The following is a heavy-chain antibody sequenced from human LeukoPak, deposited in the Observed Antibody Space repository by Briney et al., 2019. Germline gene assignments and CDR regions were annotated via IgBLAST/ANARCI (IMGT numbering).Heavy chain of an antibody. CDR3: ARGSTYYDSSGQVPFDY. CDR1: GFTFSSYA. CDR2: ISGSGGTT. Sequence: GGSLRLSCAASGFTFSSYAMSWVRQAPGKGLELVSGISGSGGTTYYADSVKGRFTISRDNSKNTLYLQMNSLRAEDTAVYYCARGSTYYDSSGQVPFDYWGQGTLVTVSS. J-gene: IGHJ4*02. D-gene: IGHD3-22*01. V-gene: IGHV3-23*01.